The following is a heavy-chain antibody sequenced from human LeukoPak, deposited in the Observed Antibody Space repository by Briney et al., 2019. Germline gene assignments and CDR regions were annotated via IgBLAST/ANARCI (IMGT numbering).Heavy chain of an antibody. V-gene: IGHV3-23*01. CDR2: ISGSGGST. CDR1: GFTFSSSA. CDR3: AKDRYYDLLTA. D-gene: IGHD3-9*01. Sequence: GGSLRLSCAASGFTFSSSAMSWVRQAPGKGLDWVSAISGSGGSTYYADSVKGRFTISRDNSKNTLYLQMNSLRAEVTAVYYCAKDRYYDLLTAWGQGTLV. J-gene: IGHJ1*01.